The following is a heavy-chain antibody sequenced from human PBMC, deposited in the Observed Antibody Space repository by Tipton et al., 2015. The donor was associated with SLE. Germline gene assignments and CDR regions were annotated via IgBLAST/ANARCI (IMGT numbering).Heavy chain of an antibody. CDR3: ARDTYYAFDY. Sequence: GLVKPSQTLSLTCSVSGGSISSGRYYWSWIRQPPGKGLEWLGYIYYNGRTNYNPSLKSRVSISIDTSKNQFSLKVTSVTAADTAVYYCARDTYYAFDYWGQGRLVTVSS. D-gene: IGHD3-10*01. CDR2: IYYNGRT. V-gene: IGHV4-61*01. J-gene: IGHJ4*02. CDR1: GGSISSGRYY.